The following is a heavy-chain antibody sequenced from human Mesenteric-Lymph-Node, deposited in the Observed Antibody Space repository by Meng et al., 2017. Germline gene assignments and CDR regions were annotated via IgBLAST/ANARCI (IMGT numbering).Heavy chain of an antibody. CDR2: ISYDGSNK. CDR1: GFTFSEYW. D-gene: IGHD1-26*01. Sequence: GGSLRLSCAASGFTFSEYWMYWVRRAPGKGLEWVAVISYDGSNKYYADSVKGRFTISRDNSKNTLYLQMNSLRAEDTAVYYCARDLDAVGATDYWGQGTLVTVSS. CDR3: ARDLDAVGATDY. J-gene: IGHJ4*02. V-gene: IGHV3-30*03.